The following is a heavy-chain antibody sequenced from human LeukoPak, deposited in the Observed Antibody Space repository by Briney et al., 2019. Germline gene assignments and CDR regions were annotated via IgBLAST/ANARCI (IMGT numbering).Heavy chain of an antibody. CDR3: AKGQQLVYNWFDP. V-gene: IGHV3-23*01. CDR1: GFTFSSYA. J-gene: IGHJ5*02. CDR2: ISGSGGST. Sequence: PGGSLRLSCAASGFTFSSYATSWVRQAPGKELEWVSAISGSGGSTYYADSVKGRFTISRDNSKNTLYLQMNSLRAEDTAVYYCAKGQQLVYNWFDPWGQGTLVTVSS. D-gene: IGHD6-13*01.